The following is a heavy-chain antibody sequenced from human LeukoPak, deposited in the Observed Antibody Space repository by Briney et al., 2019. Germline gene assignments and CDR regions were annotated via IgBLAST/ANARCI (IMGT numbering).Heavy chain of an antibody. V-gene: IGHV4-59*08. D-gene: IGHD6-19*01. CDR3: ATEGLAVAGNFFY. CDR2: VYYSGST. J-gene: IGHJ4*02. CDR1: GGSISSYY. Sequence: SETLSLTCTVSGGSISSYYWSWIRQPPGKGLECIGHVYYSGSTDYNPSLKSRLTISVDSSMNQFSLKLSSVTAADTAVYYCATEGLAVAGNFFYWGPGSLVTVSS.